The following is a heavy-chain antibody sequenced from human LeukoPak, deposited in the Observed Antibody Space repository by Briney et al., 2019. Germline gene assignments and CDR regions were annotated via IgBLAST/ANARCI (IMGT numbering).Heavy chain of an antibody. D-gene: IGHD4-17*01. CDR2: IYHSGST. Sequence: PSETPSLTCAVSGDSISSGNWWSWVRQPPGKGLEWIGEIYHSGSTNYNPSLKSRVTVSVDKSKNQFSLKLNSVTAADTAVYYCARGRGYGDFPHFDYWGQGTLVTVSS. CDR1: GDSISSGNW. V-gene: IGHV4-4*02. CDR3: ARGRGYGDFPHFDY. J-gene: IGHJ4*02.